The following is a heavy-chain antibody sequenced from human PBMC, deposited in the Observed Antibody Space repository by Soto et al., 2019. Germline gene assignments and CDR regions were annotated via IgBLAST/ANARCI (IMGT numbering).Heavy chain of an antibody. V-gene: IGHV3-30-3*01. D-gene: IGHD3-10*01. J-gene: IGHJ6*02. Sequence: QVQLVESGGGVVQPGRSLRLSCAASGFTFSSYAMHWVRQAPGKGLEWVAVISYDGSNKYYADSVKGRFTISRDNSKNTLYLQMNSMRADDTAVYYCATDHYGSGSYYSHRDLVYYYYYGMDVWGQGTTVTVSS. CDR3: ATDHYGSGSYYSHRDLVYYYYYGMDV. CDR1: GFTFSSYA. CDR2: ISYDGSNK.